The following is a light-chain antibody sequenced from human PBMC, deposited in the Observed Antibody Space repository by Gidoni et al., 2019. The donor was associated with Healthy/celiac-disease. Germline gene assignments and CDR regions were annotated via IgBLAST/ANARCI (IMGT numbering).Light chain of an antibody. Sequence: EIVLTQSPGTLSLSPGERATLSCRASQSVSSSYLAWYQQKPGQAPRLLIYGASSRATGIPDRFSGSGSGKDFTLTISRLEPEDCAVYYCQQYGSSPPRYTFGQGTKLEIK. CDR2: GAS. V-gene: IGKV3-20*01. CDR1: QSVSSSY. J-gene: IGKJ2*01. CDR3: QQYGSSPPRYT.